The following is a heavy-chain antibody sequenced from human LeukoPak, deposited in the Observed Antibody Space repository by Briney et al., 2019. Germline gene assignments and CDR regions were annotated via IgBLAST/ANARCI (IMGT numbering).Heavy chain of an antibody. D-gene: IGHD3-22*01. Sequence: SETLSLTCAVYGGSFSGYYWSWIRQPPGKGLEWIGEINHSGSTNYNPSLKSRVTISVDTSKNQFSLKLSSVTDADTAVYYCARGQTLTYYYDSSGYYYDYWGQGTLVTVSS. J-gene: IGHJ4*02. CDR2: INHSGST. V-gene: IGHV4-34*01. CDR3: ARGQTLTYYYDSSGYYYDY. CDR1: GGSFSGYY.